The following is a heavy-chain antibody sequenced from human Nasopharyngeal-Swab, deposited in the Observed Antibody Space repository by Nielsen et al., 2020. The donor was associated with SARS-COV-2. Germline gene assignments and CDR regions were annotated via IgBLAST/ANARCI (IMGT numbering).Heavy chain of an antibody. Sequence: SETLSLTCTVSGGSINGGDYYWSWLRLPAGEGLEWIGRISASGTTNYNPSLKSRVTISMDTSKSQLSLKLYSATAAETAVYYCAREGRYYDRSAYNHYYFDSWGQGTLVTVSS. D-gene: IGHD3-22*01. CDR2: ISASGTT. CDR1: GGSINGGDYY. CDR3: AREGRYYDRSAYNHYYFDS. J-gene: IGHJ4*02. V-gene: IGHV4-61*02.